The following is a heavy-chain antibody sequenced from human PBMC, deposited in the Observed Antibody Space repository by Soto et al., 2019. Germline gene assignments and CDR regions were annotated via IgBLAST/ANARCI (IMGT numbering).Heavy chain of an antibody. Sequence: PGGSLRLSCVVTGLNFDDFAMHWVRQAPGKGLEWVSGITWNSRVLAYADSVKGRFTISRDNARNSLYLQMDSLRDEDTALYYCAKGRYDFWSPYYFDSWGQGTLVTVSP. CDR2: ITWNSRVL. D-gene: IGHD3-3*01. CDR3: AKGRYDFWSPYYFDS. CDR1: GLNFDDFA. J-gene: IGHJ4*02. V-gene: IGHV3-9*01.